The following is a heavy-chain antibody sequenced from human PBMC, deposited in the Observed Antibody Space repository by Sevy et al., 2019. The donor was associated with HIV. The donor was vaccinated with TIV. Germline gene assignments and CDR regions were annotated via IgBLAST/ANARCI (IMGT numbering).Heavy chain of an antibody. CDR1: GYTFTAYY. CDR3: AKSSTLWFEKAPFHI. D-gene: IGHD3-10*01. V-gene: IGHV1-2*02. CDR2: INPNGGGG. J-gene: IGHJ3*02. Sequence: ASVKVSCKASGYTFTAYYIHWVRQAPGQGPEWMGWINPNGGGGNYAQNFQGRVTMTTDASISTAYMELTRLRSDDTAVYYCAKSSTLWFEKAPFHIWGQGTLVTVSS.